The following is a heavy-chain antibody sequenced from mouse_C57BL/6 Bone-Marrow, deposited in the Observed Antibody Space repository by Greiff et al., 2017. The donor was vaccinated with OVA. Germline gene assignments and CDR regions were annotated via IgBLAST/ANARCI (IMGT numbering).Heavy chain of an antibody. Sequence: DVQLQESGAELVRPGASVKLSCTASGFNIKDDYMHWVKERPEQGLEWIGWIDPENGDTEYASKFQGKATITADTPSKTVYLHLSSLTSEDTAVYYCTTYRYWGQGTTLTVSS. V-gene: IGHV14-4*01. CDR3: TTYRY. CDR2: IDPENGDT. CDR1: GFNIKDDY. J-gene: IGHJ2*01.